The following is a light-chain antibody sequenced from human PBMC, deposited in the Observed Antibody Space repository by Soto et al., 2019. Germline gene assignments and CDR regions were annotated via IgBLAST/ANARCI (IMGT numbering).Light chain of an antibody. V-gene: IGKV1-5*03. CDR1: QSISSW. J-gene: IGKJ4*01. CDR3: QQYNSDPLT. CDR2: KAS. Sequence: DIQMTQSPSTLSASVGDRVTITCRASQSISSWLAWYQQKPGKAPKLLIYKASSLESGVPSRFSGSGSGAEFTLTISSLQPEEFATYYCQQYNSDPLTFCGGTKVDIK.